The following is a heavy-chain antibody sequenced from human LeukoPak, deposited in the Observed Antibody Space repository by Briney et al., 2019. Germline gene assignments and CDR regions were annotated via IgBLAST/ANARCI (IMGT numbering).Heavy chain of an antibody. CDR2: IYSGGST. Sequence: WGSLRLSCAASGFTVSSNYMSWVRQAPGKGLEWVSVIYSGGSTYYADSVKGRFTISRDNSKNTLYLQMNSLRAEDTAVYYCARASSGYYVDYWGQGTLVTVSS. D-gene: IGHD3-22*01. CDR1: GFTVSSNY. J-gene: IGHJ4*02. V-gene: IGHV3-53*01. CDR3: ARASSGYYVDY.